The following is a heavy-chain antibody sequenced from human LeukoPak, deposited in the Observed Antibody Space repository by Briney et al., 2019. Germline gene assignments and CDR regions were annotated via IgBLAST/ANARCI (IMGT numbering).Heavy chain of an antibody. CDR3: ARAGYSGYDGFA. J-gene: IGHJ5*02. D-gene: IGHD5-12*01. V-gene: IGHV1-46*01. CDR2: INPSGGST. CDR1: GYTFTSYY. Sequence: ASVTVSCKASGYTFTSYYMHWVRQALGQGLEWMGIINPSGGSTSYAQKFQGRVTMTRDMSTSTVYMELSSLRSEDTAVYYCARAGYSGYDGFAWGQGTLVTVSS.